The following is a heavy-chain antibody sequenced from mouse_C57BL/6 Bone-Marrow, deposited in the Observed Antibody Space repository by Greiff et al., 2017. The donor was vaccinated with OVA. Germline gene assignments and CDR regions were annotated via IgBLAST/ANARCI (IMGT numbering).Heavy chain of an antibody. J-gene: IGHJ4*01. CDR3: ARLTGDY. Sequence: EVMLVESGGGLVQPGGSLKLSCAASGFTFSDYYMYWVRQTPEKRLEWVAYISNGGGSTYYPDTVKGRCTISRDNAKNTLYLQMSRLKSEDTAMYYWARLTGDYWGQGTSVTVSS. V-gene: IGHV5-12*01. D-gene: IGHD1-1*01. CDR1: GFTFSDYY. CDR2: ISNGGGST.